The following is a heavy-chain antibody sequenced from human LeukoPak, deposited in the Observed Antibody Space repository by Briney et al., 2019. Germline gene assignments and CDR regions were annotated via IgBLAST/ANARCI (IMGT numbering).Heavy chain of an antibody. Sequence: PSETLSLTCAVYGGSFSGYYWSWIRQPPGKGLEWIGEMNHSGSTNYNPSLKSRVTISVDTSKNQFSLKLSSVTAADTAVYYCARGRWFDPWGQGTLVTVSS. CDR1: GGSFSGYY. J-gene: IGHJ5*02. CDR2: MNHSGST. CDR3: ARGRWFDP. V-gene: IGHV4-34*01.